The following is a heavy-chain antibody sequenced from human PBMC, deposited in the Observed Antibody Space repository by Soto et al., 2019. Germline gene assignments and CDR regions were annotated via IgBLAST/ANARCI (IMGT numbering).Heavy chain of an antibody. V-gene: IGHV3-23*01. Sequence: GGSLRLSCAASGFTFSSYAMSWVRQAPGKGLEWVSGIFGSGGSAYYADSVKGRFTISRDNSKNTLYLQMNSLRAEDTAVYYCAKDFHTRSGMVLYSFDYWGQGTLVTVSS. CDR1: GFTFSSYA. CDR3: AKDFHTRSGMVLYSFDY. J-gene: IGHJ4*02. CDR2: IFGSGGSA. D-gene: IGHD3-10*01.